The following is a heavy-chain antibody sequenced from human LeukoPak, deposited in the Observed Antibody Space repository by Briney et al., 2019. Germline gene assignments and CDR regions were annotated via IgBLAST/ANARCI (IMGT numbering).Heavy chain of an antibody. CDR3: VRLFGCSNTRCPYWYFDL. CDR1: GFTFTTYW. J-gene: IGHJ2*01. V-gene: IGHV5-51*01. Sequence: KYGESLKISCEGSGFTFTTYWIGWVRRMPGKGLEWMGIIYPYDSDTRYSPSFQGQVTISADRSISTAYLQWSSLKASDAAMYYCVRLFGCSNTRCPYWYFDLSGRGTLVTVSS. CDR2: IYPYDSDT. D-gene: IGHD2-2*01.